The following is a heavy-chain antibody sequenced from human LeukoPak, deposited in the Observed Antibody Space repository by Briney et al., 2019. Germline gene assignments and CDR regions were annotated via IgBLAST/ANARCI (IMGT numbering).Heavy chain of an antibody. Sequence: GGSLRLSVAASGFTFSNYNMNWFRQPPGKGLQGVSYISSSSNIIYYADSVKGRFTIPRDNAKNSLFLQMNSLRAEDTAVYYCARDFAREFTIDYWGQGTLVTVSS. D-gene: IGHD3-10*01. CDR2: ISSSSNII. J-gene: IGHJ4*02. V-gene: IGHV3-48*01. CDR3: ARDFAREFTIDY. CDR1: GFTFSNYN.